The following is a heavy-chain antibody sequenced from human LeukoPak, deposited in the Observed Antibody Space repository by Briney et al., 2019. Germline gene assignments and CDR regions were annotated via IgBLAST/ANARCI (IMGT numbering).Heavy chain of an antibody. J-gene: IGHJ5*02. V-gene: IGHV4-4*02. CDR1: GGSISSNNW. CDR2: IYHSGST. D-gene: IGHD6-19*01. CDR3: VRGRYSSGWFKDKNWFDP. Sequence: PSGTLSLTCAVSGGSISSNNWWSWVRQPPGKGLEWIGEIYHSGSTNYNPSLKSRVTISIDKSKNQFSLRLSSVTAADTAVYYCVRGRYSSGWFKDKNWFDPWGQGIPVTVSS.